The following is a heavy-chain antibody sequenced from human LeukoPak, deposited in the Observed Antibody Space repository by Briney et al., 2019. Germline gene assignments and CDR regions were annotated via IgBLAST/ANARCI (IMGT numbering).Heavy chain of an antibody. CDR3: AKALDLSEPVVDAFDI. CDR1: GFTFSSYG. J-gene: IGHJ3*02. V-gene: IGHV3-30*18. D-gene: IGHD2-21*01. CDR2: ISYDGSNK. Sequence: PGGSLRLSCAASGFTFSSYGMHWVRQAPGKGLEWVAVISYDGSNKYYADSVKGRFTISRDNSKNTLYLQMNSLRAEDTAVYYCAKALDLSEPVVDAFDIWGQGTMVTVSS.